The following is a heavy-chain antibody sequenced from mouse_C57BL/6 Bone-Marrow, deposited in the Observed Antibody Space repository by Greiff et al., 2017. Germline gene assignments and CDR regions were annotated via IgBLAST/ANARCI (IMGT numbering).Heavy chain of an antibody. V-gene: IGHV1-59*01. Sequence: QVQLQQPGAELVRPGTSVKLSCKASGYTFTSYWMPWVKQRPGQGLEWIGVIDPSDSYTNYNQKFKGKATLTVDTSSSPAYMQLSSLTSEDSAVYYCARYYSYYFDCWGNTTTLS. CDR2: IDPSDSYT. D-gene: IGHD1-1*01. CDR3: ARYYSYYFDC. CDR1: GYTFTSYW. J-gene: IGHJ2*01.